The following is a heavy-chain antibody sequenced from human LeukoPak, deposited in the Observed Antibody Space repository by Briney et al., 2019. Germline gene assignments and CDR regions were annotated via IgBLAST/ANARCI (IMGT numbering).Heavy chain of an antibody. V-gene: IGHV4-4*07. CDR1: GGSISSYY. Sequence: SETLSLTCTVSGGSISSYYWSWIRQPAGKGLEWIGRIYTSGSTNYNPSLKSRVTISVDTSKNQFSLKLSSVTAADTAVYYCARGVRPRRNSSGRNYYYYYMDVWGKGTTVTVSS. D-gene: IGHD6-19*01. CDR2: IYTSGST. CDR3: ARGVRPRRNSSGRNYYYYYMDV. J-gene: IGHJ6*03.